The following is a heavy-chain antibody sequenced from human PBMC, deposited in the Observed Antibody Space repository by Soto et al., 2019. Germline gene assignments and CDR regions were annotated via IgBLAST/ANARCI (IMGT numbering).Heavy chain of an antibody. J-gene: IGHJ5*02. CDR1: GDSVSSNSAA. CDR2: TYYRSKWYN. V-gene: IGHV6-1*01. D-gene: IGHD6-13*01. CDR3: AHTPIAAAGANWFDP. Sequence: SQTLSLTCAISGDSVSSNSAAWNLIRQSPSRGLEWLGRTYYRSKWYNDYAVSVKSRITINPDTSKNQFSLQLNSVTPEDTAVYYCAHTPIAAAGANWFDPWGQGTLVTVSS.